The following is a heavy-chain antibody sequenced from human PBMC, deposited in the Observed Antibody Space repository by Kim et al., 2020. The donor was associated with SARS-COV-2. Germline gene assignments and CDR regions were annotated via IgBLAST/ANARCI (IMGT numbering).Heavy chain of an antibody. D-gene: IGHD6-13*01. CDR3: ARGPCSRSSFDY. V-gene: IGHV4-31*03. Sequence: SETLSLTCTVSGGSISSGGYYWSWIRQHPGKGLEWIGYIYYSGSTYYNPSLKSRVTRSVDTSKNQFSLKLSSVTAADTAVYYCARGPCSRSSFDYWGQGTLVTVSS. CDR1: GGSISSGGYY. CDR2: IYYSGST. J-gene: IGHJ4*02.